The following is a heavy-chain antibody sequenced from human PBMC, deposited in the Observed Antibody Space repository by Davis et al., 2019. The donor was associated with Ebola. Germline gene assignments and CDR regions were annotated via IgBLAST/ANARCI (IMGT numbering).Heavy chain of an antibody. CDR3: ARVVFDSSGYYYEMDY. CDR2: IYYNGGT. J-gene: IGHJ4*02. V-gene: IGHV4-31*03. CDR1: GGSISSGGYY. D-gene: IGHD3-22*01. Sequence: SETLSLTCTVSGGSISSGGYYWSWIRQHPGKALEWIGYIYYNGGTYYNPSLKSRVTISVDTSKNQFSLKLSSVTAADTAVYYCARVVFDSSGYYYEMDYWGQGTLVTVSS.